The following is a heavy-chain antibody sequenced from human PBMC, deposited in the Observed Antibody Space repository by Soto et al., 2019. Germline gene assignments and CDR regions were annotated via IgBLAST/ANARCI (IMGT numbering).Heavy chain of an antibody. CDR2: INHSGST. CDR3: ARGDITIFGVVKDRNWYFDL. J-gene: IGHJ2*01. CDR1: GGSFSDYY. D-gene: IGHD3-3*01. V-gene: IGHV4-34*01. Sequence: PSETLSLTCAVYGGSFSDYYWSWIRQPPGKGLEWIGEINHSGSTNYNPSLKSRVTISTDMSKNQFSLKLSSVTAADTAVYYCARGDITIFGVVKDRNWYFDLWGRGTLVTVSS.